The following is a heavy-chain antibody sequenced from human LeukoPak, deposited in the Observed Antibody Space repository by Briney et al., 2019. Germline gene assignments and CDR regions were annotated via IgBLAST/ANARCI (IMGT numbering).Heavy chain of an antibody. CDR2: ISYDGSNK. D-gene: IGHD3-9*01. Sequence: GRSLRLSCAASGFTFSSYGMHWVRQAPGKGLEWVAVISYDGSNKYYADSVKGRFTFSRDNSKNTLYLQMNSLRAEDTAVYYCTKVDDISAVFDYWGQGTLVTVSS. J-gene: IGHJ4*02. CDR1: GFTFSSYG. CDR3: TKVDDISAVFDY. V-gene: IGHV3-30*18.